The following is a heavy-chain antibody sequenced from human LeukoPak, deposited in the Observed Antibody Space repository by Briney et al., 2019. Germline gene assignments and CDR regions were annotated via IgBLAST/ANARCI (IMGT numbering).Heavy chain of an antibody. D-gene: IGHD2-15*01. CDR2: IYHSGST. J-gene: IGHJ3*02. CDR1: GYSLSSGYY. CDR3: ARLSGGSWRNAFDI. Sequence: SETLSLTCTVSGYSLSSGYYWGWIRQAPGKGLEWIGSIYHSGSTYYNPSLKSRVTISVDTSKNQFSLKLSSVTAADTAVYYCARLSGGSWRNAFDIWGQGTMVTVSS. V-gene: IGHV4-38-2*02.